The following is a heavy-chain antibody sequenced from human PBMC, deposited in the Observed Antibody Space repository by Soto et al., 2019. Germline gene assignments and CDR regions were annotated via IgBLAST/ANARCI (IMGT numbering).Heavy chain of an antibody. V-gene: IGHV6-1*01. CDR2: TYYRSKWYN. Sequence: PSQTLSLPCAISGDSVSSNSAAWNWIRQSPSRGLEWLGRTYYRSKWYNDYAVSVKSRITINPDTSKNQFSLQLNSVTPEDTAVYYCARDSRDSSGYYYNYYGMDVWGQGTTVTVSS. CDR1: GDSVSSNSAA. D-gene: IGHD3-22*01. J-gene: IGHJ6*02. CDR3: ARDSRDSSGYYYNYYGMDV.